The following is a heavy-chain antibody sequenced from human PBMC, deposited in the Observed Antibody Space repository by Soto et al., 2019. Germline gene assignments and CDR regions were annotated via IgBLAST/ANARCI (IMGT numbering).Heavy chain of an antibody. CDR2: TRKKANSYNT. CDR3: ARGRDDSSGYYDY. J-gene: IGHJ4*02. D-gene: IGHD3-22*01. Sequence: GGSLRLSCAASGFTFSDHYMDWVRQAPGKGLEWVGRTRKKANSYNTEYSTCVKGRLTISRDDSKNSLYLQMNSLKTVYTSVYYCARGRDDSSGYYDYWGKGTLVTVSS. CDR1: GFTFSDHY. V-gene: IGHV3-72*01.